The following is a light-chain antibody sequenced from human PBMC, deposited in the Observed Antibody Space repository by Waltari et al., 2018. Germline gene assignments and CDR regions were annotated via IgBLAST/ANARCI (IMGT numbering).Light chain of an antibody. CDR2: EVS. J-gene: IGLJ2*01. CDR1: GSYFRDYDF. CDR3: SSFAGRWI. V-gene: IGLV2-8*01. Sequence: QSALTQPPSASGSPGQSVTISCTGSGSYFRDYDFVSWYQQHPGKAPKVILYEVSKRSSGVPDRFSGSKSGNTASLTVSGLQAEDEADYYCSSFAGRWIFGGGTKLTVL.